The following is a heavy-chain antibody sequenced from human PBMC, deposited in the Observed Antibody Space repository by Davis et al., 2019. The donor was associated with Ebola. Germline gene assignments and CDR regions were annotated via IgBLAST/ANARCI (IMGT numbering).Heavy chain of an antibody. Sequence: PSETLSLTCTVSGGSISSGGYYWSWIRQHPGKGLEWIGYIYYSGSTYYNPSLKSRVTISVDTSKNQFSLKLSSVTAADTAVYYCARAWIRDGYTIGYFDYWGQGTLVTVSS. CDR1: GGSISSGGYY. J-gene: IGHJ4*02. CDR3: ARAWIRDGYTIGYFDY. D-gene: IGHD5-24*01. CDR2: IYYSGST. V-gene: IGHV4-31*03.